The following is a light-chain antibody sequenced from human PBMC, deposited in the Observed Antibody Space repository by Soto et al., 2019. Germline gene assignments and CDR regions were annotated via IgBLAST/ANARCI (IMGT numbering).Light chain of an antibody. CDR2: EVS. V-gene: IGLV2-14*01. Sequence: QSALTQPASVSGSPGQSITISCTGTSSDVGGYKYVSWYQHHPGKAPKLMIYEVSNRPSGVSNRFSGSKSGNTASLTISGLQAEDEADYYCSSYTTSSTWVFGGGTKLTV. J-gene: IGLJ3*02. CDR1: SSDVGGYKY. CDR3: SSYTTSSTWV.